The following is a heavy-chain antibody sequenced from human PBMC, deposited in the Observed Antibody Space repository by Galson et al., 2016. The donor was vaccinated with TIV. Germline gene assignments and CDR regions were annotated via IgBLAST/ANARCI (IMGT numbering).Heavy chain of an antibody. Sequence: SVKVSCKASGGTFSSYSISWVRQAPGQGLEWMGRIVPILGMTNYAQKFQGRVTITADKSTSTAYMDLSSLRSEDTAIYSCSIAPGTYNTAWYVYWGQGTLGTVSS. D-gene: IGHD6-19*01. J-gene: IGHJ4*02. CDR3: SIAPGTYNTAWYVY. CDR2: IVPILGMT. CDR1: GGTFSSYS. V-gene: IGHV1-69*02.